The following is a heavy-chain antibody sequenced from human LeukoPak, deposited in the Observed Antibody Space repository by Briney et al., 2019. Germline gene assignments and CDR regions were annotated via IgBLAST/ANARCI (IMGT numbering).Heavy chain of an antibody. CDR1: GFTFSNYA. D-gene: IGHD2-21*02. J-gene: IGHJ4*02. CDR2: ISASGGST. Sequence: GGSLRLSCAASGFTFSNYAMNWVRQAPGKGLEWVSAISASGGSTYYADSVKGRFTISRDNSKNTLYLQMNSLRAEDTAVYYCAKDIAYCGGDCYGDYWGQGTLVTVSS. CDR3: AKDIAYCGGDCYGDY. V-gene: IGHV3-23*01.